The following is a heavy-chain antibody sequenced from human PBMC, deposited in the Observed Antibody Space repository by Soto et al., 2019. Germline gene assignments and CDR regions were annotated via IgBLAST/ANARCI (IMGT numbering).Heavy chain of an antibody. CDR2: ISYDGSNK. Sequence: QVQLVESGGGVVQPGRSLRLSCAASGFTFSSYAMHWVRQAPGKGLEWVAVISYDGSNKYYADSVKGRFTISRDNSKSTLYLQMNSLRAEDTAVYYCARIIRPLYYYYGMDVWGQGTTVTVSS. D-gene: IGHD3-10*01. V-gene: IGHV3-30-3*01. CDR1: GFTFSSYA. CDR3: ARIIRPLYYYYGMDV. J-gene: IGHJ6*02.